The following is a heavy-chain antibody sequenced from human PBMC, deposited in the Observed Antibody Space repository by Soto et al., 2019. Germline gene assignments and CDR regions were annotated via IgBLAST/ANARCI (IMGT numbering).Heavy chain of an antibody. CDR2: ISAYNGNT. V-gene: IGHV1-18*01. CDR3: ARDSSLRFLEWSLVSDYYGMDV. D-gene: IGHD3-3*01. Sequence: SVKVSCKASGYTFTSYGISWVRQAPGQGLEWMGWISAYNGNTNYAQKLQGRVTMTTDTSTSTAYMELRSLRSDDTAVYYCARDSSLRFLEWSLVSDYYGMDVWGQGTTVTVSS. CDR1: GYTFTSYG. J-gene: IGHJ6*02.